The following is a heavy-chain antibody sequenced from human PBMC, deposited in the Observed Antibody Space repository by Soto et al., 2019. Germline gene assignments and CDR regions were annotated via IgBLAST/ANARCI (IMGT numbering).Heavy chain of an antibody. CDR2: LNGDGSIT. CDR1: GFTFSGYW. CDR3: VRDLGHGEHGVCSS. V-gene: IGHV3-74*01. D-gene: IGHD2-21*01. Sequence: GESLKISCEASGFTFSGYWMNWVRQVPGKGLVWVSRLNGDGSITRYADFVEGRFTISRDNAKNTLYLQMNSLRVEDTAVYYCVRDLGHGEHGVCSSWGQGTLVPVPS. J-gene: IGHJ4*02.